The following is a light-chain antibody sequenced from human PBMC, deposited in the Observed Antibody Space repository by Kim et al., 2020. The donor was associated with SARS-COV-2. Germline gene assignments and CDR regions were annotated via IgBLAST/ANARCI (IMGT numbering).Light chain of an antibody. Sequence: VSPGERATLSCRASQSVRSNLAWYRQKPGQAPRLLIYGASTRATGIPARFSGSVSGTEFTLTISSLQSEDFAVYYCQQYNNWPITFGQGTRLEIK. CDR2: GAS. J-gene: IGKJ5*01. CDR3: QQYNNWPIT. V-gene: IGKV3-15*01. CDR1: QSVRSN.